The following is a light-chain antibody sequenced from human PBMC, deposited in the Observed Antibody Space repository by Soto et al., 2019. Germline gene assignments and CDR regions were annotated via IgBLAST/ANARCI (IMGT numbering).Light chain of an antibody. CDR2: GAS. J-gene: IGKJ2*01. CDR1: QSIKFY. Sequence: DIQMTQSPSSLSAPVGDRVTITCRASQSIKFYLNWYQQKPGKAPKLLISGASTLDSGVPSRFSGSGSETDFTLTISSLQPEDLGSYYCQQSYNKPYTFGQGTKLEIK. V-gene: IGKV1-39*01. CDR3: QQSYNKPYT.